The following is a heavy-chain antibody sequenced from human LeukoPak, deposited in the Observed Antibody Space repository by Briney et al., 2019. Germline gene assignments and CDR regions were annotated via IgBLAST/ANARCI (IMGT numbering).Heavy chain of an antibody. Sequence: GGSLRLSCAASGFTFSSYAMHWVRQAPGKGLEWVAVISYDGSNKYYADSVKGRFTIPRDNSKNTLYLQMNSLRAEDTAVYYCARAMVRGVNNYYYGMDVWGQGTTVTVSS. CDR3: ARAMVRGVNNYYYGMDV. D-gene: IGHD3-10*01. CDR1: GFTFSSYA. V-gene: IGHV3-30-3*01. J-gene: IGHJ6*02. CDR2: ISYDGSNK.